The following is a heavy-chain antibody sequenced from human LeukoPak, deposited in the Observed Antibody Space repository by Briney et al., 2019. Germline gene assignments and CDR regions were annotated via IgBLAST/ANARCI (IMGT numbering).Heavy chain of an antibody. CDR2: IIPIFGTA. J-gene: IGHJ5*02. V-gene: IGHV1-69*05. D-gene: IGHD3-3*01. Sequence: ASVKVSCKASGGTFSSYAISWVRQAPGQGLEWMGGIIPIFGTANYAQKFQGRVTITTDESTSTAYMELSSLRSVDTAVYYCARSYYDFWSGYLSIGSWFDPWGQGTLVTVSS. CDR1: GGTFSSYA. CDR3: ARSYYDFWSGYLSIGSWFDP.